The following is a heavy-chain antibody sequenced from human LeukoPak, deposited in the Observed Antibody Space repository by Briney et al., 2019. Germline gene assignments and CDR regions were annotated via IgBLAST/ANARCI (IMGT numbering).Heavy chain of an antibody. CDR3: ASYGSGSYGGHYFDY. CDR2: IYPGDSDT. CDR1: GYSFTSYW. Sequence: GESLKISCKGSGYSFTSYWIGWVRQMPGKGLEWMGIIYPGDSDTRYSPSFQGQVTISADKSISTAYLQWSSLKASDTAMYYCASYGSGSYGGHYFDYWGQGTLVTVSS. J-gene: IGHJ4*02. V-gene: IGHV5-51*01. D-gene: IGHD3-10*01.